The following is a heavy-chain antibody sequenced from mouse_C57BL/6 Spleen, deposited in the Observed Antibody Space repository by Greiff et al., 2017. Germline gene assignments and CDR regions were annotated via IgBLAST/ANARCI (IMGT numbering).Heavy chain of an antibody. J-gene: IGHJ2*01. CDR1: GYTFTSYW. D-gene: IGHD1-1*01. V-gene: IGHV1-61*01. Sequence: VQLQQPGAELVRPGSSVKLSCKASGYTFTSYWMDWVKQRPGQGLEWIGNIYPSDSETHYNQKFKDKATLTVDKSSSTAYMQLSSLTSEDSAVYYCARSDYGSSGNYWGQGTTLTVSS. CDR2: IYPSDSET. CDR3: ARSDYGSSGNY.